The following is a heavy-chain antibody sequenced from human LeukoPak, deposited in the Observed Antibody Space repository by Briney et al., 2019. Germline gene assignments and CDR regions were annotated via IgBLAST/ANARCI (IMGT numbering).Heavy chain of an antibody. J-gene: IGHJ5*02. CDR2: IYHSGST. V-gene: IGHV4-38-2*02. CDR1: GYSISSGYY. Sequence: PSETLSLTCTVSGYSISSGYYWGWIRQPPGKGLEWIGSIYHSGSTYYNPSLKSRVTISVDTSKNQFSLKLSSVTAADTAVYYCARVGGSYGFVSNWFDPWGQGTLVTVSS. CDR3: ARVGGSYGFVSNWFDP. D-gene: IGHD1-26*01.